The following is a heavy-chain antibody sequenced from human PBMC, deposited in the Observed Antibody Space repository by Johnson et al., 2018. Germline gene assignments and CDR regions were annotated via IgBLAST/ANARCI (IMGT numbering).Heavy chain of an antibody. V-gene: IGHV3-7*01. J-gene: IGHJ6*03. CDR2: IKQDGIEK. D-gene: IGHD3-3*01. CDR3: ARVGIQGSDFWSGYIYYYYMDV. Sequence: VQLVEGGGGLVQPGGTLRLSCAASGFTFSSYWMSWVRQAPGKGLEWVANIKQDGIEKYYVDSVKGRFTIYRENGKNQRYLQMNSLRAEDTAVYYWARVGIQGSDFWSGYIYYYYMDVWGKGTTVTVSS. CDR1: GFTFSSYW.